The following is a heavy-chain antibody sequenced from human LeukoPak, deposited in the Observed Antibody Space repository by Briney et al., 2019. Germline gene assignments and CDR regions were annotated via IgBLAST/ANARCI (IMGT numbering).Heavy chain of an antibody. CDR2: VILIFGTA. CDR1: GGTFTSYA. D-gene: IGHD3-3*01. CDR3: ARPRGVVGDLEYYYYGMDV. J-gene: IGHJ6*02. Sequence: ASVKVACKASGGTFTSYAISWVRQAPGQGLEWMGGVILIFGTANYAQKFQGRVTITADESTSTAYLELSSLRSGDTAVYYRARPRGVVGDLEYYYYGMDVWGQGTTVTVSS. V-gene: IGHV1-69*01.